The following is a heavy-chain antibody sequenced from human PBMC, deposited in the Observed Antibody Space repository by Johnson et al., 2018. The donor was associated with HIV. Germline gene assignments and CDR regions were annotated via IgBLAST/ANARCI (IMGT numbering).Heavy chain of an antibody. J-gene: IGHJ3*02. D-gene: IGHD6-13*01. CDR2: ISWNSCSI. Sequence: QVQLVESGGGLVKPGGSLRLSCAASGFTFGDYYMSWIRQAPGKGREWVSYISWNSCSIGYADSVKGRFTISRDNAKNSLYLQMNSLRAEDTAVYYCARVEAAAGLAFDIWGQGTMVTVSS. CDR3: ARVEAAAGLAFDI. V-gene: IGHV3-11*04. CDR1: GFTFGDYY.